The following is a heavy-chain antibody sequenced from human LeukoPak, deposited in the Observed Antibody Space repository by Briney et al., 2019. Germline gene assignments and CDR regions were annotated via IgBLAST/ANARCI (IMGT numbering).Heavy chain of an antibody. CDR3: ASRKLGNDY. J-gene: IGHJ4*02. CDR1: GYSISSGYY. CDR2: IYHSGST. Sequence: SETLSLTCTVSGYSISSGYYWGWIRQPPGKGLEWIGSIYHSGSTYYNPSLKSRVTISKDTSKNEFSLKLSSVTAADTAVYYCASRKLGNDYWGQGTLVTVSS. V-gene: IGHV4-38-2*02. D-gene: IGHD7-27*01.